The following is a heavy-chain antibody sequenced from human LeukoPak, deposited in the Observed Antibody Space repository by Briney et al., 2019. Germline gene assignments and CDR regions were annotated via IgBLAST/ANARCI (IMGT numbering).Heavy chain of an antibody. CDR3: AREEYGYVWGSYRSEF. V-gene: IGHV1-18*01. D-gene: IGHD3-16*02. CDR2: ISPYNGNT. Sequence: ASVKVSCKASGYTFTSYGISWVRQAPGQGLEWMGRISPYNGNTNYVQKLQGRVTMTTDTSTSTAYMELRSLRSDDTAVYYCAREEYGYVWGSYRSEFWGQGTLVTVSS. J-gene: IGHJ4*02. CDR1: GYTFTSYG.